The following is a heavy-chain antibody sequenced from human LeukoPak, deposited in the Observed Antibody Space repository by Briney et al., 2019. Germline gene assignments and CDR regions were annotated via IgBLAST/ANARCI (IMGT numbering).Heavy chain of an antibody. Sequence: GASVKVSCKASGYTFTGYYMHWVRQAPGQGLEWMGWINPNSGGTNYAQKFQGRVTMTRDTSISTAYMELSRLRSDDTAVYYCARDGREGDYDPNWFDPWGQGTLVTVSS. CDR1: GYTFTGYY. CDR2: INPNSGGT. D-gene: IGHD3-16*01. V-gene: IGHV1-2*02. CDR3: ARDGREGDYDPNWFDP. J-gene: IGHJ5*02.